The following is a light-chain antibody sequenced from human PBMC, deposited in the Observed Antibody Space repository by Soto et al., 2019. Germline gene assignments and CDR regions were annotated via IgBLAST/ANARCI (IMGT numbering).Light chain of an antibody. CDR3: QQYNNWPPDRT. V-gene: IGKV3-15*01. Sequence: EIVMTQSPATLSVSPGERATLSCRASQSVGSNLDWYQQKPGQAPRLLIYGASTRATGIPARFSGSGSGTEFTITISSLQSEDFAIYFCQQYNNWPPDRTFGQGTKVEIK. CDR1: QSVGSN. J-gene: IGKJ1*01. CDR2: GAS.